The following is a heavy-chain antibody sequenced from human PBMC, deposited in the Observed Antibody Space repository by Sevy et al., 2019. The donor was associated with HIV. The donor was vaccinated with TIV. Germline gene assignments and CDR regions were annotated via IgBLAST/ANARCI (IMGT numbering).Heavy chain of an antibody. J-gene: IGHJ4*02. CDR1: GFTFSGSA. Sequence: GGSLRLSCAASGFTFSGSAMHWVRQASGKGLEWVGRIRSRVNIHATAYAASVKGRFSISRVDSENTAFLQMSSLKTEDTAVYYCTASMKTDVLRYFDWLEEPPFDHWGQGTLVTVSS. CDR2: IRSRVNIHAT. D-gene: IGHD3-9*01. V-gene: IGHV3-73*01. CDR3: TASMKTDVLRYFDWLEEPPFDH.